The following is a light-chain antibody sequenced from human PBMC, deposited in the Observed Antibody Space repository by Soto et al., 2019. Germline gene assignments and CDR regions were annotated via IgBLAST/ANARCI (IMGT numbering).Light chain of an antibody. CDR1: QSVSSY. V-gene: IGKV3-11*01. CDR3: QQRSNWRT. CDR2: DAS. J-gene: IGKJ5*01. Sequence: EIVLTQSPSTLSLSPEERATLSCRASQSVSSYLAWYQQKPGQAPRLLIYDASNMATGIPARFSGSGSGTDFTLTISSLEPEDFAVYYCQQRSNWRTFGQGTRLEIK.